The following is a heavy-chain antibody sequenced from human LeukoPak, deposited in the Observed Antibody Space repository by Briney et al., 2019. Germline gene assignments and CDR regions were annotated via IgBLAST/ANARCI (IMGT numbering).Heavy chain of an antibody. J-gene: IGHJ4*02. CDR2: INPNSGGT. CDR3: ARSLPDWYSSSWPFDY. D-gene: IGHD6-13*01. CDR1: GYTFTGYY. V-gene: IGHV1-2*04. Sequence: ASVKVSCKASGYTFTGYYMHWVRQAPGQGLEWMGWINPNSGGTNYAQKFQGWVTMTRDTSISTAYMELSRLRSDDTAVYYCARSLPDWYSSSWPFDYWGQETLVTVSS.